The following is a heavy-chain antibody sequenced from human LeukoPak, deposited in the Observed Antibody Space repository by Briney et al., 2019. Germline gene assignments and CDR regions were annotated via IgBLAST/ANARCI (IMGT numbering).Heavy chain of an antibody. D-gene: IGHD3-10*01. CDR3: ARVGRNHFSKDV. CDR1: GGTISNYV. Sequence: GASVTVSCKASGGTISNYVITWVRQAPGQGLEWMGGIMPLFNTPNYAQNFKGRVTITTDESTSTAYMQLSSLRSEDTAVYYCARVGRNHFSKDVWGKGTTVTVSS. J-gene: IGHJ6*03. CDR2: IMPLFNTP. V-gene: IGHV1-69*05.